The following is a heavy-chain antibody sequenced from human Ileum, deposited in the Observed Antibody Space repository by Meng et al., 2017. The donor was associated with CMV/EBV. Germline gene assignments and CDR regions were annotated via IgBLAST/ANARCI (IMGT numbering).Heavy chain of an antibody. CDR1: GFSLNTNAVG. J-gene: IGHJ4*02. D-gene: IGHD6-19*01. Sequence: LTCTFSGFSLNTNAVGVGWFRQPPGQALEWLAFIYWDDHKYYNASLQSRLTINKDTSKNHVVLTMTNMDPVDTATYYCAHGSGWLYDFWGQGILVTVSS. CDR2: IYWDDHK. CDR3: AHGSGWLYDF. V-gene: IGHV2-5*02.